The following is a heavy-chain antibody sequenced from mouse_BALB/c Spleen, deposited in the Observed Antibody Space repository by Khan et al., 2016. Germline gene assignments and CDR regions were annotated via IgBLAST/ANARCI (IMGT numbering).Heavy chain of an antibody. V-gene: IGHV1-9*01. CDR3: ARHYYGSSSFAC. D-gene: IGHD1-1*01. CDR1: GYTFSSYW. CDR2: ILPGSGST. J-gene: IGHJ3*01. Sequence: QVQLKQSGAELMKPGASVKISCKATGYTFSSYWIEWVKQRPGHGLEWIGEILPGSGSTNYNEKFKGKATFTADTSSNTAYMQRSSLTSEDAAVYYCARHYYGSSSFACWGQGTLVTVSA.